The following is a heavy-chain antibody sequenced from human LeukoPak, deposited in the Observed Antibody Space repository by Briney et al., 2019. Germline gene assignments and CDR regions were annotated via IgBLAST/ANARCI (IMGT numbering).Heavy chain of an antibody. Sequence: LRLSCAVSGGSISSGGYSWSWIRQPPGKGLEWIGYIYHSGSTYYNPSLKSRVTISVDRSKNQFSLKLSSVTAADTAVYYCARLGYCSSTSCSNNWFDPWGQGTLVTVSS. J-gene: IGHJ5*02. CDR1: GGSISSGGYS. V-gene: IGHV4-30-2*01. CDR2: IYHSGST. CDR3: ARLGYCSSTSCSNNWFDP. D-gene: IGHD2-2*01.